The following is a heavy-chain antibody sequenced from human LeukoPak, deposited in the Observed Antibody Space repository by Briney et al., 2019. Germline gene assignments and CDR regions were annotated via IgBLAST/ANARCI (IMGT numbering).Heavy chain of an antibody. CDR1: GYSFSNYW. Sequence: GESLKISCKGSGYSFSNYWIAWVRQMPGKGLEWMGIIYPGDSDTKYSRSFQGQVIISADKSTTTAYLQWSSLKASDTAMCYCARRQAAAVNWFDSWGQGTLVTVSS. CDR3: ARRQAAAVNWFDS. J-gene: IGHJ5*01. CDR2: IYPGDSDT. V-gene: IGHV5-51*01. D-gene: IGHD6-25*01.